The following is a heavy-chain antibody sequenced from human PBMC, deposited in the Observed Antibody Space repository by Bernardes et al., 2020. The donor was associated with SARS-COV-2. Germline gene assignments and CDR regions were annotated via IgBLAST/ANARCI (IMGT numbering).Heavy chain of an antibody. Sequence: ASVKVSCTASGDSFISYYIHWVRQAPGQGLEWMGVINPSGGTTSYAQRFQGRVTVTRDTSTSTVYMELTSLRSEDTAVYYCASESYYYDTSGFGRAVDYYYYGMDVWGQGTTVNVSS. CDR2: INPSGGTT. D-gene: IGHD3-22*01. CDR1: GDSFISYY. V-gene: IGHV1-46*01. CDR3: ASESYYYDTSGFGRAVDYYYYGMDV. J-gene: IGHJ6*02.